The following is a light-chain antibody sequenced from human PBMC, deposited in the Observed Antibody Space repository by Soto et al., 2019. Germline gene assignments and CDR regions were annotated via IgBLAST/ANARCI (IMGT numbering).Light chain of an antibody. CDR3: QQYYSTPWT. Sequence: DIVMTQSPDSLAVSLGERATINCKSSQSVLYSSNNKNYLAWYQQKPGQTPKLLIYWASTRESGVPDRFSGSGSGTDFTLTISSLPAEDVAVYYCQQYYSTPWTFGQGTKVEIK. CDR2: WAS. V-gene: IGKV4-1*01. CDR1: QSVLYSSNNKNY. J-gene: IGKJ1*01.